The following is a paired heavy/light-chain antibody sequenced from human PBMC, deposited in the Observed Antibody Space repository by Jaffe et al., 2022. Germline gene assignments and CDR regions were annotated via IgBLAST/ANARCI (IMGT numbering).Light chain of an antibody. CDR3: GTWDSSLSGGV. J-gene: IGLJ3*02. CDR1: SSNIGNNY. CDR2: DNN. V-gene: IGLV1-51*01. Sequence: QSVLTQPPSVSAAPGQKVTISCSGSSSNIGNNYVSWYQHLPGTAPKLLIYDNNKRPSGIPDRFSGSKSGTSATLGITGLQTGDEADYYCGTWDSSLSGGVFGGGTKLTVL.
Heavy chain of an antibody. V-gene: IGHV1-18*01. Sequence: QVQLVQSGAEVKKPGASVQVSCKTSGYTFTTYGISWVRQAPGQGLEWMASISSYNGDTIYAQKFQGRVTLTTDTSATTAYMELRSLRSDDTAMYYCARDPRLTRESVPNWFDPWGQGTLVTVSS. D-gene: IGHD6-25*01. J-gene: IGHJ5*02. CDR3: ARDPRLTRESVPNWFDP. CDR1: GYTFTTYG. CDR2: ISSYNGDT.